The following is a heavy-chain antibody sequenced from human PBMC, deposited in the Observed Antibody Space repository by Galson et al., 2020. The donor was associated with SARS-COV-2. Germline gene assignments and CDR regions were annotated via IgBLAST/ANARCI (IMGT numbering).Heavy chain of an antibody. CDR2: ISYDGSNK. J-gene: IGHJ4*02. D-gene: IGHD3-10*01. CDR1: GFTFSSYA. Sequence: GGSLRLSCAASGFTFSSYAMHWVRQAPGKGLEWVAVISYDGSNKYYADSVKGRFTISRDNSKNTLYLQMNSLRAEDTAVYYCARAKPWFRAYYFDYWGQGTLVTVSS. V-gene: IGHV3-30*04. CDR3: ARAKPWFRAYYFDY.